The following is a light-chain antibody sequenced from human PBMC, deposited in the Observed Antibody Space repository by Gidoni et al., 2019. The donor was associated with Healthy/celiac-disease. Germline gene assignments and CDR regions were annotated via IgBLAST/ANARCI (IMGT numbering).Light chain of an antibody. Sequence: EIVLTPSPGTLSLSPGERATLSCRASQSVSSSYLAWYQQKPGQAPRLLIYGASSRATGIPDRFSGSGSGTDFTLTISRLEPEDFAVYYCQQYGSSSWTFXQXTKVEIK. CDR3: QQYGSSSWT. V-gene: IGKV3-20*01. CDR1: QSVSSSY. CDR2: GAS. J-gene: IGKJ1*01.